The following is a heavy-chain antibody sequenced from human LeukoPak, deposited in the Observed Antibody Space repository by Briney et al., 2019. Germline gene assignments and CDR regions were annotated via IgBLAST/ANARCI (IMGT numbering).Heavy chain of an antibody. CDR1: GFTFSSYG. CDR3: ARDGVGHYFDY. D-gene: IGHD1-26*01. Sequence: PGRFLRLSCAASGFTFSSYGMHWVRQAPGKGLEWVAVIWYDGSNKYYADSVKGRFTISRDNSKNTLYLQMNSLRAEDTAVYYCARDGVGHYFDYWGQGTLVTVSS. J-gene: IGHJ4*02. V-gene: IGHV3-33*01. CDR2: IWYDGSNK.